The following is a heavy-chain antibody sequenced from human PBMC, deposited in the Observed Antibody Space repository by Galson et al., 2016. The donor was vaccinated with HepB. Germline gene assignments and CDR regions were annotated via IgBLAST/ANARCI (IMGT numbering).Heavy chain of an antibody. CDR1: GFTFSSYS. J-gene: IGHJ4*02. D-gene: IGHD3-16*01. V-gene: IGHV3-21*01. CDR2: ISYSSSYM. CDR3: ARDRGGGAPKLVIFDY. Sequence: SLRLSCAASGFTFSSYSMHWVCQAPGKGLEWVSSISYSSSYMPYADAVKGRFTISRDNAKNSLYLQMNSLGAEDTAVYFCARDRGGGAPKLVIFDYWGQGTLVTVSS.